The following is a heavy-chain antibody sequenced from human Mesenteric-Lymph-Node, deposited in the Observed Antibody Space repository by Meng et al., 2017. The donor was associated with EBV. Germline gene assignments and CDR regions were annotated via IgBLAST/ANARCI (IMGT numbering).Heavy chain of an antibody. J-gene: IGHJ5*02. CDR1: GGSGRSTSYY. CDR3: ARENPARGNWFDP. Sequence: VRLTQLVPALVKPSHTVSSPCTVSGGSGRSTSYYWRWIRQPPGKSLEWIGYVYYSGSTNYNPSLKSRVTISVDTSKNQFSLNLYSVTAADTAVYYCARENPARGNWFDPWGQGALVTVSS. V-gene: IGHV4-61*01. D-gene: IGHD3-10*01. CDR2: VYYSGST.